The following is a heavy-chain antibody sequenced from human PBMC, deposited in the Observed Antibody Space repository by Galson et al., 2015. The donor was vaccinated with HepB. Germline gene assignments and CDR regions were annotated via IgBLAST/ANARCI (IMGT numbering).Heavy chain of an antibody. V-gene: IGHV1-69*13. CDR1: GGTFSSYA. CDR3: ARGLIAAAGTRYYYYGMDV. D-gene: IGHD6-13*01. Sequence: SVKVSCKASGGTFSSYAISWVRQAPGQGLEWMGGIIPIFGTANYAQKSQGRVTITADESTSTAYMELSSLRSEDTAVYYCARGLIAAAGTRYYYYGMDVWGQGTTVTVSS. CDR2: IIPIFGTA. J-gene: IGHJ6*02.